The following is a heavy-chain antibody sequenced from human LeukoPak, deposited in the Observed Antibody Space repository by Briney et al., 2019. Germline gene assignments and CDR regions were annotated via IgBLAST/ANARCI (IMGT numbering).Heavy chain of an antibody. Sequence: GGSLRLSCAASGFTFSSYSMNWVRQAPGKGLEWVSSISSSSSYTYYTDSVKGRFTISRDNAKNSLYLQMNSLRAEDTAVYYCASANHLAVAEDYWGQGTLVTVSS. D-gene: IGHD6-19*01. V-gene: IGHV3-21*01. CDR2: ISSSSSYT. J-gene: IGHJ4*02. CDR3: ASANHLAVAEDY. CDR1: GFTFSSYS.